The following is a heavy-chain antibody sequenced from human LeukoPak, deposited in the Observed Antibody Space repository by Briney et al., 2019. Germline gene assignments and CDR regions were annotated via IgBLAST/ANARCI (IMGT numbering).Heavy chain of an antibody. CDR3: ARGLVPYYDILTGFDY. Sequence: GGSLRLSCAASGFTFSSYSMNWVRQAPGKGLEWVSSISSSSSYIYYADSVKGRFTISRDNAKNSPYLQMNSLRAEDTAVYYCARGLVPYYDILTGFDYWGQGTLVTVSS. V-gene: IGHV3-21*06. CDR1: GFTFSSYS. CDR2: ISSSSSYI. D-gene: IGHD3-9*01. J-gene: IGHJ4*02.